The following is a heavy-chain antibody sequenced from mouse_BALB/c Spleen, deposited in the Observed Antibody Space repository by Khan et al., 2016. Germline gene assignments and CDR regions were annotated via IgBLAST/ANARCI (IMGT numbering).Heavy chain of an antibody. Sequence: EVQLQESGPGLVKPSQSLSLTCSVTGYSITSGYYWNWIRQFPGNKLEWMGYISYDGSNNYNPSLKNRISITRDTSKNQFFLKLNSVTTEDTATYYCAGDSYYFDYWGRSTTLAVSS. V-gene: IGHV3-6*02. CDR2: ISYDGSN. CDR1: GYSITSGYY. J-gene: IGHJ2*01. CDR3: AGDSYYFDY.